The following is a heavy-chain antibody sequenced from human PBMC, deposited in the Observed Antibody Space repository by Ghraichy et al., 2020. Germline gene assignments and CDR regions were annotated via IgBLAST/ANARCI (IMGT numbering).Heavy chain of an antibody. Sequence: GSLRLSCTVSGGSITSYYWTWIRQPPGKGLEWIGNILYGGNTHYNPSRKSRVTISLDAPKNQFSLKLDSVTAADTALYFCSRTQIGYGVNYAFDVWGQGTMVTVSS. V-gene: IGHV4-59*08. CDR2: ILYGGNT. CDR3: SRTQIGYGVNYAFDV. D-gene: IGHD4-23*01. CDR1: GGSITSYY. J-gene: IGHJ3*01.